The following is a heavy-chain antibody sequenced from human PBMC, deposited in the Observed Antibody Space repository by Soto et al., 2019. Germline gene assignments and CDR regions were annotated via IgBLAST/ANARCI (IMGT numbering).Heavy chain of an antibody. CDR3: VRYATRGAVLEY. CDR2: ISYDGSNK. CDR1: GFTFSSYA. D-gene: IGHD2-2*01. J-gene: IGHJ4*02. V-gene: IGHV3-30-3*01. Sequence: QVQLVESGGGVVQPGRSLRLSCAASGFTFSSYAMHWVRQAPGKGLEWVAVISYDGSNKYYADSVKGRFTASSDNARDSLDLQMNSQIAEDTDVYYGVRYATRGAVLEYWGQGTLVTVSS.